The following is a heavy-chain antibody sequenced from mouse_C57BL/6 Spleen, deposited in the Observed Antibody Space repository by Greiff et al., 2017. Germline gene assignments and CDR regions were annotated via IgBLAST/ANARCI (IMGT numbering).Heavy chain of an antibody. V-gene: IGHV5-9*01. CDR1: GFTLSSHI. CDR2: ISGGGGNS. D-gene: IGHD2-4*01. Sequence: EVQAAESGGGLVKPGGSLKLFCAASGFTLSSHIMSWVRQTPETRLEWVATISGGGGNSYYPDSVKGRFTICRDNAKNTLYLQMSSLMAEDTALYYSARHYDYGGLDYAMDYWGQGTSVTVSS. J-gene: IGHJ4*01. CDR3: ARHYDYGGLDYAMDY.